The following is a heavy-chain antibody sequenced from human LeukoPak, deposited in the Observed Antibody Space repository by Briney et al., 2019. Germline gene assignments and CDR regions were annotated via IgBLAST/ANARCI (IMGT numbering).Heavy chain of an antibody. CDR3: AKGAEEGVVITSVYYYYMDV. J-gene: IGHJ6*03. CDR1: GFTFSSCG. D-gene: IGHD3-22*01. V-gene: IGHV3-23*01. Sequence: GGSLRLSCAASGFTFSSCGMSWVRQAPGKGLEWVSTISASGYNTYYADSVQGRFTISRDNSKDTLYLQMNSLRVEDTAVYYCAKGAEEGVVITSVYYYYMDVWGKGTTVTISS. CDR2: ISASGYNT.